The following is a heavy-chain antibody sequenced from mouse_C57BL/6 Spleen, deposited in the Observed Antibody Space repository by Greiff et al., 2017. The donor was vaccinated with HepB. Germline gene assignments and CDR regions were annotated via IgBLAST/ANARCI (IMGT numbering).Heavy chain of an antibody. J-gene: IGHJ3*01. V-gene: IGHV1-26*01. CDR3: ARSDYDGGWFAY. D-gene: IGHD2-4*01. CDR2: INPNNGGT. CDR1: GYTFTDYY. Sequence: VQLQQSGPELVKPGASVKISCKASGYTFTDYYMNWVKQSHGKSLEWIGDINPNNGGTSYNQKFKGKATLTVDKSSSTAYMELRSLTSEDSAVYYCARSDYDGGWFAYWGQGTLVTVSA.